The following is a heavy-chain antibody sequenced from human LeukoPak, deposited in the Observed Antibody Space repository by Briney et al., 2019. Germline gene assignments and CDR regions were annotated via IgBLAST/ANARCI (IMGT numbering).Heavy chain of an antibody. D-gene: IGHD3-10*01. CDR2: IYTSGST. CDR3: ARGRYYYGSGTFGDI. Sequence: PSETLSLTCTVSGGSISSYYWSWIRQPVGKGLEWIGRIYTSGSTNYNPSLKSRVTMSVDTSKNQFSLKLSSVTAADTAVYYCARGRYYYGSGTFGDIWGQGTMVTVSS. V-gene: IGHV4-4*07. J-gene: IGHJ3*02. CDR1: GGSISSYY.